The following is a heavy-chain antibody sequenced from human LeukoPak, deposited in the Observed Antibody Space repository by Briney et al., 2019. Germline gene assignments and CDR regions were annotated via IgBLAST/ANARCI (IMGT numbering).Heavy chain of an antibody. D-gene: IGHD6-6*01. J-gene: IGHJ4*02. CDR3: ASYSSSSRSDY. V-gene: IGHV3-21*01. Sequence: GGSLRLSCAASGFTFSSYAMNWVRQAPGKGLEWVSSISSSSSYIYYADSVKGRFTISRDNAKNSLYLQMNSQRAEDTAVYYCASYSSSSRSDYWGQGTLVTVSS. CDR1: GFTFSSYA. CDR2: ISSSSSYI.